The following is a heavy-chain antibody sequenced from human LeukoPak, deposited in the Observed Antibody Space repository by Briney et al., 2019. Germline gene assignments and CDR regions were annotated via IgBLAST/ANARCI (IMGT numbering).Heavy chain of an antibody. D-gene: IGHD1-1*01. J-gene: IGHJ4*02. CDR1: GFTFSSYW. V-gene: IGHV4-39*01. CDR2: IYYSGST. Sequence: PGGSPRLSCTASGFTFSSYWMHWVRQAPGKGLEWIGSIYYSGSTYYNPSLKSRVTISVDTSKNQFSLKLSSVTAADTAVYYCARQTGYKNLYYFDYWGQGTLVTVSS. CDR3: ARQTGYKNLYYFDY.